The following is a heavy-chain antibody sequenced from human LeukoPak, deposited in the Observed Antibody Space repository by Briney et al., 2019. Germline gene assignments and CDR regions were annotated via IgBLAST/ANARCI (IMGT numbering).Heavy chain of an antibody. V-gene: IGHV1-2*02. J-gene: IGHJ4*02. D-gene: IGHD1-26*01. CDR3: ARGSGSYLDY. CDR2: INPNSGGT. Sequence: GASVKVSCKASGYTFTRYGISWVRQAPGQGLEWMGWINPNSGGTNYAQKFQGRVTMTRDTSISTAYMELSRLRSDDTAVYYCARGSGSYLDYWGQGTLVTVSS. CDR1: GYTFTRYG.